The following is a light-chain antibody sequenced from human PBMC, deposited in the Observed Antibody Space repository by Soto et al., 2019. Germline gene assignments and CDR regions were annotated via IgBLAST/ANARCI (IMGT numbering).Light chain of an antibody. J-gene: IGKJ5*01. CDR3: QQSYSTPIT. Sequence: TKSPGTLSLSPGERATLSCRASQGISSNLAWYQQKPGKAPNLLIYTTSSLHSGVPSRFSGSGSGTDFTLTISSLQPEDFATYYCQQSYSTPITFGQGTRLEL. CDR2: TTS. V-gene: IGKV1-39*01. CDR1: QGISSN.